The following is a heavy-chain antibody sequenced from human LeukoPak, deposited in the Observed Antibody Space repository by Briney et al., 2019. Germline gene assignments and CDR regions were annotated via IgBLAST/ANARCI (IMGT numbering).Heavy chain of an antibody. CDR1: GFTVSSNY. V-gene: IGHV3-66*01. D-gene: IGHD2-15*01. Sequence: GGSLRLSCAASGFTVSSNYMSWVRQAPGKGLEWVSVIYSGGSTYYADSVKGRFTISRDNSKNTLYLQMNSLRAEDTAVCYCAVFGYCSGGSCPDYWGQGTLVTVSS. J-gene: IGHJ4*02. CDR3: AVFGYCSGGSCPDY. CDR2: IYSGGST.